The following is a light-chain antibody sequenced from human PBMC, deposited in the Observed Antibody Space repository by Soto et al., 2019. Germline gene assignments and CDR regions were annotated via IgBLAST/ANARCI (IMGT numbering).Light chain of an antibody. CDR3: QQRGEWPPGAT. CDR2: GAS. V-gene: IGKV3D-20*02. Sequence: EIVLTHSPGTLSLSPGERATLSCRASQRVISQYLAWYQRKPGQAPRLLIYGASSRATGIPDRFSGSGSETDFTLTISSLEPEDFAVYYCQQRGEWPPGATFGQGTRLEIK. CDR1: QRVISQY. J-gene: IGKJ5*01.